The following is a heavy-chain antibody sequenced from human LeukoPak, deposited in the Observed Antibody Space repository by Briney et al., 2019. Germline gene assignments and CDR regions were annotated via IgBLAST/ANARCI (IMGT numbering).Heavy chain of an antibody. V-gene: IGHV3-30*18. CDR3: AKLNPLYGDGQGFDY. D-gene: IGHD4-17*01. CDR2: VSYDGSNK. Sequence: GGSLRLSCAASGFTFSSYGMHWVRQAPGKGLEWVAVVSYDGSNKYYADSVKGRFTISRDNSKNTLYLQMNSLRAEDTAVYYCAKLNPLYGDGQGFDYWGQGTLVTVSS. CDR1: GFTFSSYG. J-gene: IGHJ4*02.